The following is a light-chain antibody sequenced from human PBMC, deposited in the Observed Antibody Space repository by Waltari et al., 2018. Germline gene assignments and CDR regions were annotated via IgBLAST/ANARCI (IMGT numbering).Light chain of an antibody. CDR1: SSDVGGYNW. CDR2: DVS. CDR3: SSYAGSNNYV. V-gene: IGLV2-8*01. Sequence: QSALTQPPSASGSPGQSVTISCTGTSSDVGGYNWVSWYQQHPGKAPKLMIYDVSKRPSGVPDRCSGSKSGNTASLTVSGLQAEDEADYYCSSYAGSNNYVFGTGTTVTVL. J-gene: IGLJ1*01.